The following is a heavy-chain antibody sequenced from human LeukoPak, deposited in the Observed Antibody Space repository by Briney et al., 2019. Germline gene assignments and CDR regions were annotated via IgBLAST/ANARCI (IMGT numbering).Heavy chain of an antibody. CDR3: ARVKAPYYYDSSGFTWFDP. D-gene: IGHD3-22*01. Sequence: ASVKVSCKASGGTFSSYAISWVRQAPGQGLEWMGRIIPILGIANYAQKFQGRVTITADKSTSTAYVELSSLRSEDTAVYYCARVKAPYYYDSSGFTWFDPWGQGTLVTVSS. CDR2: IIPILGIA. CDR1: GGTFSSYA. J-gene: IGHJ5*02. V-gene: IGHV1-69*04.